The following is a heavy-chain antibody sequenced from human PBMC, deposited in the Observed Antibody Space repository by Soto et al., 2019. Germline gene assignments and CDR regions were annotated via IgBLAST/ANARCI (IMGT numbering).Heavy chain of an antibody. CDR1: GFTFSDYW. Sequence: EVHRVESGGALIQPGGSLRLSCAASGFTFSDYWMTWVRQTPGKGLEGVTNMNPDGSEQYYLDSVKGRFTISRDNAKNSLYLQMNNLRGEDTAVYYCTRDLNHDCGPWGQGTQVIVSS. D-gene: IGHD2-21*01. CDR2: MNPDGSEQ. J-gene: IGHJ5*02. V-gene: IGHV3-7*04. CDR3: TRDLNHDCGP.